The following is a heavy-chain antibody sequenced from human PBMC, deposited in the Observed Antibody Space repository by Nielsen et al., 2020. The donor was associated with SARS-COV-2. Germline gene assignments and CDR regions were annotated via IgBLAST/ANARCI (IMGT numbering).Heavy chain of an antibody. CDR1: GGSFSGYY. V-gene: IGHV4-34*01. J-gene: IGHJ4*02. D-gene: IGHD6-19*01. CDR3: ARHRYSSGGVAY. Sequence: SETLSLTCAVYGGSFSGYYWSWIRQPPGKGLEWIGEINHSGSTNYNPSLKSRVTISVDTSKNQFSLKLSSVTAADTAVYYCARHRYSSGGVAYWGQGTLVTVSS. CDR2: INHSGST.